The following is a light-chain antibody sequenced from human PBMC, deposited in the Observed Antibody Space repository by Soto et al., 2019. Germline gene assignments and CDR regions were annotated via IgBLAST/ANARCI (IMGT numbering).Light chain of an antibody. Sequence: EIVLTQSPATLSLSPGERATLSCRASQSVSSYLAWYQQKPGQAPRLLIYDASNRATGIPARLSGSGSGTDFTLTISSLEPEDFAVYYCQQRSNLPPITFGQGTRLEIK. CDR1: QSVSSY. J-gene: IGKJ5*01. V-gene: IGKV3-11*01. CDR3: QQRSNLPPIT. CDR2: DAS.